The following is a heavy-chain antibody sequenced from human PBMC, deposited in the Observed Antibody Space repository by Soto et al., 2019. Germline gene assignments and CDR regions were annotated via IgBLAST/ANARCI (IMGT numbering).Heavy chain of an antibody. Sequence: GGSLRLSCAASGFTFSSYGMHWVRQAPGKGLEWVAVISYDGSNKYYADSVKGRFTISRDNSKNTLYLQMNSLRAEDTAVYYCAKTPYGYGSYGGPYYYGMDVWGQGTTVTVSS. D-gene: IGHD5-18*01. CDR1: GFTFSSYG. CDR2: ISYDGSNK. CDR3: AKTPYGYGSYGGPYYYGMDV. J-gene: IGHJ6*02. V-gene: IGHV3-30*18.